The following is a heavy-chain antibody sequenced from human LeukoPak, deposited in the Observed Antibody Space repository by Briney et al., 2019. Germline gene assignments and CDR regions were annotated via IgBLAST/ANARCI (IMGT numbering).Heavy chain of an antibody. CDR3: ARGGSVFAYFFDY. V-gene: IGHV3-23*01. Sequence: PGGSLRLSCAASGFIFSNYAMTWARLTPGKGLEWVSAISGSGGPTYYADSVKGRFPISRDSSTNTLYLQLSSLRAEDTAIYYCARGGSVFAYFFDYWGQGTLVTVSS. D-gene: IGHD3-10*01. J-gene: IGHJ4*02. CDR2: ISGSGGPT. CDR1: GFIFSNYA.